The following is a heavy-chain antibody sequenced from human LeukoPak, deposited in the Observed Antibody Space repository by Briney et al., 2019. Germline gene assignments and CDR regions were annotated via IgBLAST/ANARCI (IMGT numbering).Heavy chain of an antibody. D-gene: IGHD2-8*01. CDR1: GFSFSSYA. CDR2: IWYDGGNK. Sequence: GGSLRLSCAASGFSFSSYAMSWVRQAPGKGLEWVAVIWYDGGNKYYADSVKGRFTISRDNSKKTLYLQMNSLRAEDTAVYYCARDRWSLGGSFDYWGQGTLVTVSS. J-gene: IGHJ4*02. CDR3: ARDRWSLGGSFDY. V-gene: IGHV3-33*08.